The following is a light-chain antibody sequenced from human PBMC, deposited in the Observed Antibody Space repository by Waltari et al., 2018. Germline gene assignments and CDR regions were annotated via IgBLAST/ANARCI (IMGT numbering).Light chain of an antibody. V-gene: IGLV2-14*01. Sequence: QSAPTQPASVSGSPGPSITLSCTGTSSDGGGYDFVSWHQQYPGKAPKVMIYGVNNRPSGVSNRFSGSKSGNTASLIISGLQADDEADYYCSSYTTSGTLVFGTGTKVTVL. J-gene: IGLJ1*01. CDR3: SSYTTSGTLV. CDR2: GVN. CDR1: SSDGGGYDF.